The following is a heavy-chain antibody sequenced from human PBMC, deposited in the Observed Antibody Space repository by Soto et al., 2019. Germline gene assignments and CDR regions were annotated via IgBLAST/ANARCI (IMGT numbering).Heavy chain of an antibody. CDR3: ARPYCSGGSCYPSFDP. CDR2: ISAYNGNT. J-gene: IGHJ5*02. CDR1: GYTFTSYG. D-gene: IGHD2-15*01. Sequence: ASVKVSCTASGYTFTSYGISWVRQAPGQGLEWMGWISAYNGNTNYAQKLQGRVTMTTDTSTSTAYMELRSLRSDDTAVYYCARPYCSGGSCYPSFDPWGQGTQVTVSS. V-gene: IGHV1-18*01.